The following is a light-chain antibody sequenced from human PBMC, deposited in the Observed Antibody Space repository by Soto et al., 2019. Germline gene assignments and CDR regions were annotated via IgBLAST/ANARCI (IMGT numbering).Light chain of an antibody. J-gene: IGLJ1*01. CDR3: TSYTSNITPFV. CDR2: DVT. V-gene: IGLV2-14*03. Sequence: QSALTQPASVSGSPGQSITISCSGTSSDVGGYDYVSWYQHHPGRAPKLMIYDVTDRPSGISNRFSGSKSGNTASLTISGLQAEDEADYYCTSYTSNITPFVFGPGTKLTVL. CDR1: SSDVGGYDY.